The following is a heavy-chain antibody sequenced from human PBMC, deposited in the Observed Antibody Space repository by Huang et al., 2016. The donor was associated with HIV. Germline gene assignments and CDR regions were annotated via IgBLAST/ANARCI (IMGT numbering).Heavy chain of an antibody. V-gene: IGHV3-30*02. CDR3: AKVPHPRDYGDYVGGAFDI. CDR2: VRADGSTK. CDR1: GFPFSSYG. J-gene: IGHJ3*02. Sequence: QVQLVESGGGVVQPGGSLRPSCAAAGFPFSSYGMHWVRQAPGKGVEGVAFVRADGSTKDYADSGKGRFTISRENSKNTLDLKMNSLRAEDTAVYYCAKVPHPRDYGDYVGGAFDIWGQGTMVTVSS. D-gene: IGHD4-17*01.